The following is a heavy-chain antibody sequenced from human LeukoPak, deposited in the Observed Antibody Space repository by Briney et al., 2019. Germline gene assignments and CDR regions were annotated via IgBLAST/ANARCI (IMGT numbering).Heavy chain of an antibody. Sequence: PGRSLRLSCAASGFHFSTYGMHWVRQAPGKGLEWVSSISSTSSYMYYADSVKGRFTISRDNAQKSLYLQMNSLRAEDTAVYYCARVGYSSGWYFDYWGQGTLVTVSS. J-gene: IGHJ4*02. D-gene: IGHD6-19*01. CDR2: ISSTSSYM. CDR3: ARVGYSSGWYFDY. CDR1: GFHFSTYG. V-gene: IGHV3-21*01.